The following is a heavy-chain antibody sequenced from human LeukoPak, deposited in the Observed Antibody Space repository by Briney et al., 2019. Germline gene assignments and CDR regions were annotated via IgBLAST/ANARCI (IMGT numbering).Heavy chain of an antibody. CDR1: GFTFSDYW. CDR2: INSDGNSI. D-gene: IGHD4-23*01. V-gene: IGHV3-74*01. CDR3: ARDRWNFDY. J-gene: IGHJ4*02. Sequence: GRSLRLSCAASGFTFSDYWMHWVRQAPGKGLVWVSRINSDGNSISYADSVKGRFTISRDNAKNTLYLQMNSLRAEDSAVYYCARDRWNFDYWGQGTLVTVSS.